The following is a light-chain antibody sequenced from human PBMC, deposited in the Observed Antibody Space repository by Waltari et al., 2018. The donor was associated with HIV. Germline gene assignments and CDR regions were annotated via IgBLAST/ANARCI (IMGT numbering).Light chain of an antibody. J-gene: IGLJ2*01. CDR2: DNH. Sequence: QSVLTPPPSVSAAPGQKITISCSGSSPNIGNHYVSWYQQLPGTAPKLLIYDNHKRPSGIPDRFSGSKSGTSATLGITGLQTGDEADYYCGTWDSSLSAGVFGGGTKVTVL. V-gene: IGLV1-51*01. CDR3: GTWDSSLSAGV. CDR1: SPNIGNHY.